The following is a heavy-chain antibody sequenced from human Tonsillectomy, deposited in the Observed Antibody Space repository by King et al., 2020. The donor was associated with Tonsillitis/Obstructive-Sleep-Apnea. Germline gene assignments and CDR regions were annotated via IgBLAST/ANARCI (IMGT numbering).Heavy chain of an antibody. V-gene: IGHV4-59*01. CDR2: IYYSGST. Sequence: QLQESGPGLVKPSETLSLTCTVSGGSISSYYWSWIRQPPGKGLEWIGYIYYSGSTNYNPALKSRGTRTVDTSKNQFSLKLSSVTAADTAVYYCARGGTNRAFDSWGQGTLVTVSS. J-gene: IGHJ4*02. D-gene: IGHD2-8*01. CDR1: GGSISSYY. CDR3: ARGGTNRAFDS.